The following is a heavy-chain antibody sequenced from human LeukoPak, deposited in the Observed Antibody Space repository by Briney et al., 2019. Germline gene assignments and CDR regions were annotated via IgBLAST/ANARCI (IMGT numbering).Heavy chain of an antibody. CDR2: IHYSGST. Sequence: SETLSLTCTVSGGSISSSSYYWGWIRRPPGKGLEWIGSIHYSGSTNYNPSLKSRVTISVDTSKNQFSLKLSSVTAADTAVYYCARDRGIVGATVFDYWGQGTLVTVSS. J-gene: IGHJ4*02. D-gene: IGHD1-26*01. V-gene: IGHV4-39*07. CDR1: GGSISSSSYY. CDR3: ARDRGIVGATVFDY.